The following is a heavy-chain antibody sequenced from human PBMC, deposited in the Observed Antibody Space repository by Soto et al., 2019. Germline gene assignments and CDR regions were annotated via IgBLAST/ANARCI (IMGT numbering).Heavy chain of an antibody. CDR3: ASYPFGEYYFDY. V-gene: IGHV4-34*01. D-gene: IGHD3-10*01. J-gene: IGHJ4*02. CDR2: INHSGST. Sequence: SETLSLTCAVYGGSFSGYYWSWNRQPPGKGLEWIGEINHSGSTNYNPSLKSRVTISVDTSKNQFSLKLSSVTAADTAVYYCASYPFGEYYFDYWGQGTLVTVSS. CDR1: GGSFSGYY.